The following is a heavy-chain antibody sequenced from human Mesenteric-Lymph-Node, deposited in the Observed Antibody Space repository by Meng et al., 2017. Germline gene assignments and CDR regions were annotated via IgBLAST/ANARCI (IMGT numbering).Heavy chain of an antibody. CDR3: ARGFGSGSSIDIHFDY. Sequence: GESLKISCAASGFTFSSYSMNWVRQAPGKGLEWVSSISSSSSYIYYADSVKGRFTISRDNAKNSLYLQMNSLRAEDTAVYYCARGFGSGSSIDIHFDYWGQGTLVTVSS. CDR1: GFTFSSYS. V-gene: IGHV3-21*01. J-gene: IGHJ4*02. D-gene: IGHD3-10*01. CDR2: ISSSSSYI.